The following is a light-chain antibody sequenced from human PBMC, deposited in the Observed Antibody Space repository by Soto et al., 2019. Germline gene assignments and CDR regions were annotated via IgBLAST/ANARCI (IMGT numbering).Light chain of an antibody. Sequence: EVVMTQSPATLSVSPGESATLSCRASQTVSSNVAWYQQRPGQAPRLLIDGAFTRATGVPARFSGSRSGTEFTLTISNLQSEDFALYYCQHYFNWPYTFG. J-gene: IGKJ2*01. CDR3: QHYFNWPYT. V-gene: IGKV3-15*01. CDR1: QTVSSN. CDR2: GAF.